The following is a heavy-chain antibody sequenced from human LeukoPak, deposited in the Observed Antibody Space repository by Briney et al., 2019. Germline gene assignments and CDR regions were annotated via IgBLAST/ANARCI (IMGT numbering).Heavy chain of an antibody. J-gene: IGHJ4*02. CDR1: GFNFNKYD. CDR3: AKPHPAGRLFDY. CDR2: ITGRSDKT. Sequence: PGGSLRLSCAASGFNFNKYDMTWARQAPGKGLEWASTITGRSDKTYYTDSVKGRFVTSRDNSKDTLYLQMNSLRAEDTALYYCAKPHPAGRLFDYWGQGTLVTVSS. D-gene: IGHD2-2*01. V-gene: IGHV3-23*01.